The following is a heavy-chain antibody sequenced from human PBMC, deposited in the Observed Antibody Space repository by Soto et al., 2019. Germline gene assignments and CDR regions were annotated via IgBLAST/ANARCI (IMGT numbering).Heavy chain of an antibody. CDR3: ARSPRIAAAGASSFSYYFDY. Sequence: GASVKVSCKASGGTFSSYAISWVRQAPGQGLEWMGGIIPIFGTANYAQKFQGRVTITADESTSTAYMELSSLRSEDTAVYYCARSPRIAAAGASSFSYYFDYWGQGTLVT. D-gene: IGHD6-13*01. J-gene: IGHJ4*02. CDR2: IIPIFGTA. V-gene: IGHV1-69*13. CDR1: GGTFSSYA.